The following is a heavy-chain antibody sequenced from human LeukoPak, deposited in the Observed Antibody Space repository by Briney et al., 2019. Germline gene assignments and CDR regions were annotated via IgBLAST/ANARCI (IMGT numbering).Heavy chain of an antibody. CDR2: IYYSGST. CDR1: DVSITSYY. CDR3: ARLKTKITMVRGVPNWFDP. Sequence: NTSETLSLTCTVSDVSITSYYWSWIRQPPGKGLEWIGSIYYSGSTYYNPSLKSRVTISVDTSKNQFSLKLSSVTAADTAVYYCARLKTKITMVRGVPNWFDPWGQGTLVTVSS. D-gene: IGHD3-10*01. J-gene: IGHJ5*02. V-gene: IGHV4-39*01.